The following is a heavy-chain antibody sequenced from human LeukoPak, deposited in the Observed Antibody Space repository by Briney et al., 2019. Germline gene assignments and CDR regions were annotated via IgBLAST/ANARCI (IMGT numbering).Heavy chain of an antibody. CDR1: GFTFSSYG. Sequence: GRSLRLSCAASGFTFSSYGMHWVRQAPGKGLEWVGVISYDGSNKYYADSVKGRFTISRDNSKNTLYLQMNSLRAKDTAVYYCAKLYYYDSSGYYGTDSLDAFDICGQGKMVTVSS. J-gene: IGHJ3*02. D-gene: IGHD3-22*01. CDR3: AKLYYYDSSGYYGTDSLDAFDI. V-gene: IGHV3-30*18. CDR2: ISYDGSNK.